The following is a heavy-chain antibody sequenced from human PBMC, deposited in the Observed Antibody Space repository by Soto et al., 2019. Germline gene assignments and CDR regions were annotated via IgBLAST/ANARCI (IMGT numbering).Heavy chain of an antibody. J-gene: IGHJ3*02. Sequence: PSETLSLTCTVSGGSISSYYWSWIRQPPGKGLEWIGYIYYSGSTYYNPSLKSRVTISVDMSKNQFSLKLSSVTAADTAVYYCATDYGDYGYAFDIWGQGTMVTVSS. D-gene: IGHD4-17*01. CDR2: IYYSGST. V-gene: IGHV4-59*12. CDR3: ATDYGDYGYAFDI. CDR1: GGSISSYY.